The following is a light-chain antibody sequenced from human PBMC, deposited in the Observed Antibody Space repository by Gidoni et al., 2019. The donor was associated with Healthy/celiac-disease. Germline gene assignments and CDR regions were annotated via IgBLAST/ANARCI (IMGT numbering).Light chain of an antibody. CDR3: QQSYSTPRT. Sequence: DIQMTQSTSSLSASVGDRVTITCRANQSISSYLNWYQQKPGKAPKLLIYAASILQRVVPSRFSGSGSGTDFTLTISSLQPEDFATYYCQQSYSTPRTFGGGTKVEIK. CDR2: AAS. J-gene: IGKJ4*01. V-gene: IGKV1-39*01. CDR1: QSISSY.